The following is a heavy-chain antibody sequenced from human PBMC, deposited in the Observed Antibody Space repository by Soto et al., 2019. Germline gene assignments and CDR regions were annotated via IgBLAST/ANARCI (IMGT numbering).Heavy chain of an antibody. CDR1: GFTFSSYG. V-gene: IGHV3-30*03. D-gene: IGHD1-1*01. Sequence: QVQLVESGGGVVQPGRSLRLSCAASGFTFSSYGRHWVRQAPGKGLEWVAVISYDGTNKYYADSVKGRFTISRDNPKNRLYLQMNSLRAEDTAVYYCAGGYGLTYFDYWGQGTLVTVSS. J-gene: IGHJ4*02. CDR2: ISYDGTNK. CDR3: AGGYGLTYFDY.